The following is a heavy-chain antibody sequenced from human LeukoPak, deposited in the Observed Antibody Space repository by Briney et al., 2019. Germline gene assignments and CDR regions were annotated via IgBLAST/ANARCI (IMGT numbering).Heavy chain of an antibody. V-gene: IGHV1-69*04. CDR2: IIPILGIA. D-gene: IGHD1-26*01. Sequence: ASVKVSCKASGYTFTGYYMHWVRQAPGQGLEWMGRIIPILGIANYAQKFQGRVTITADKSTSTAYMELSSLRSEDTAVYYCAGDLGGELLPVGPFDYWGQGTLVTVSS. CDR3: AGDLGGELLPVGPFDY. CDR1: GYTFTGYY. J-gene: IGHJ4*02.